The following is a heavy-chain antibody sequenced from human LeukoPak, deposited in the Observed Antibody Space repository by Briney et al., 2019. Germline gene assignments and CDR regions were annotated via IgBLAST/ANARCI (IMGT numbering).Heavy chain of an antibody. CDR1: GFTFSSYA. CDR2: ISGSGGST. CDR3: ARDFTEADPTYYFDY. J-gene: IGHJ4*02. D-gene: IGHD2-8*02. V-gene: IGHV3-23*01. Sequence: SGGSLRLSCAASGFTFSSYAMSWVRQAPGKGLEWVSAISGSGGSTYYADSVKGRFTISRDNSKNTLYLQMNSLRAEDTAVYYCARDFTEADPTYYFDYWGQGTLVTVSS.